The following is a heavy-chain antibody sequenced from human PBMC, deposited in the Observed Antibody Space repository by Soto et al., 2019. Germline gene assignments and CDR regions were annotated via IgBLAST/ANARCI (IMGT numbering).Heavy chain of an antibody. CDR1: GGSFSGYY. J-gene: IGHJ6*02. Sequence: QVQLQQWGAGLLKPSETLSLTCAVYGGSFSGYYWSWIRQPPGKGLEWIGEINHSGGTNYNPSLKSRVTISVDTSKNQFSLKLSSVTAADTAVYYCARGGPYSSSWYSLYYYYYGMDVWGQGTTVTVSS. D-gene: IGHD6-13*01. V-gene: IGHV4-34*01. CDR3: ARGGPYSSSWYSLYYYYYGMDV. CDR2: INHSGGT.